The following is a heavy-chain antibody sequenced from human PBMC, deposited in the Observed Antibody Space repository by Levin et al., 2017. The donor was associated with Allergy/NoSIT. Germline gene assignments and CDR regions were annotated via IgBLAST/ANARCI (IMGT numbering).Heavy chain of an antibody. CDR2: IYYSGST. CDR3: ARDGIAAAAGTYFDC. V-gene: IGHV4-39*07. J-gene: IGHJ4*02. CDR1: GGSISSSSYY. D-gene: IGHD6-13*01. Sequence: SQTLSLTCTVSGGSISSSSYYWGWIRQPPGKGLEWIGSIYYSGSTYYNPSLKSRVTISVDTSKNQFSLKLSSVTAADTAVYYCARDGIAAAAGTYFDCWGQGTLVTVSS.